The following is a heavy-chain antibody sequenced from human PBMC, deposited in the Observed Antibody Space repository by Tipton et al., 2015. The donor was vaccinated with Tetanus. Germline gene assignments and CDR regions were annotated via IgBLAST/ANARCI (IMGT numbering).Heavy chain of an antibody. CDR3: ARDRRDFAYDSRGFYSPLYYFDN. CDR1: GGSISSDAHY. V-gene: IGHV4-30-4*01. Sequence: TLSLTCTVSGGSISSDAHYRSWIRQAPGKGLEWLGYISHSGTTNYNPSLMSRVTLSLDTARGQFSLKLTSVTAADAAVYFCARDRRDFAYDSRGFYSPLYYFDNWGQGVRVTVSS. D-gene: IGHD3-22*01. CDR2: ISHSGTT. J-gene: IGHJ4*02.